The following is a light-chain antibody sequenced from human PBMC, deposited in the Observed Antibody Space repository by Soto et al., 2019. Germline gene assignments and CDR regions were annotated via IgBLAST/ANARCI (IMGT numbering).Light chain of an antibody. CDR3: QQYGGFPLT. CDR2: GTS. CDR1: QSVSTSY. V-gene: IGKV3-20*01. J-gene: IGKJ4*01. Sequence: ENVLTQSPGTLSLSPGERATLSCRASQSVSTSYLAWYQQKGGQAPRLLIYGTSTRATGIPDRFSGSGSGKDFTLTISRLEPEDGAVYYCQQYGGFPLTFGGGTKVEI.